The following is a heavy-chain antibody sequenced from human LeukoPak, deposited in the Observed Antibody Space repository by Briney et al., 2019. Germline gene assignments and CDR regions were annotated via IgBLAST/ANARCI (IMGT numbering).Heavy chain of an antibody. V-gene: IGHV1-69*13. D-gene: IGHD6-19*01. J-gene: IGHJ3*02. Sequence: SVKVSCKASGGTFSNYAFSWVRQAPGQGLEWMGGIIPIFGTSNYAQKFQGRVTMTADESTSTAYMELSSLRSEDTALYYCARAQETYSSGWYGYAFDIWGQGTMVTVSS. CDR3: ARAQETYSSGWYGYAFDI. CDR1: GGTFSNYA. CDR2: IIPIFGTS.